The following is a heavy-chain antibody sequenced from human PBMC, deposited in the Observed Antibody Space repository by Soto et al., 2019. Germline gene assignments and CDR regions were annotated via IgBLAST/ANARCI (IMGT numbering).Heavy chain of an antibody. CDR3: AKDYSSSNYCFDN. CDR1: GFTFRGCG. D-gene: IGHD6-13*01. Sequence: QVQLVESGGGVVQPGRSLRLSCAASGFTFRGCGMHWVRQAPGKGLEWVALISYDGTHEYYAESVEGRFTISRDNSQNIVHLQMNSLRAEDTAVYYCAKDYSSSNYCFDNWGQGTLVTVSS. J-gene: IGHJ4*02. V-gene: IGHV3-30*18. CDR2: ISYDGTHE.